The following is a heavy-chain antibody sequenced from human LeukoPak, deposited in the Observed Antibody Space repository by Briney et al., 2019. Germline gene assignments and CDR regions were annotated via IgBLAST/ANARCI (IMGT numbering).Heavy chain of an antibody. Sequence: SETLSLACIVSGGSISSISSNNYHWGWIRQPPGKGLEWIGSIYYSGSTYYNPSLKSRVTISVDTSKNQFSLKLSSVTAADTALYYCAREMGVVTAHGIDVWGQGTTVTVSS. V-gene: IGHV4-39*02. CDR1: GGSISSISSNNYH. J-gene: IGHJ6*02. CDR3: AREMGVVTAHGIDV. D-gene: IGHD4-23*01. CDR2: IYYSGST.